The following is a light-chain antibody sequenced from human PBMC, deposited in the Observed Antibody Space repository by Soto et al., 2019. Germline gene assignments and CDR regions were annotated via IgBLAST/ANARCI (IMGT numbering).Light chain of an antibody. CDR3: QQRSNWPSIT. J-gene: IGKJ5*01. V-gene: IGKV3D-20*02. CDR1: QSVSSSY. CDR2: GAS. Sequence: EIVLTQSPGTLSLSPGERATLSCRASQSVSSSYLAWYQQKPGQAPRLLIYGASNRATGIPARFSDSGSGTDFTLTINSLEPEDFAVYYCQQRSNWPSITFGQGTRLEIK.